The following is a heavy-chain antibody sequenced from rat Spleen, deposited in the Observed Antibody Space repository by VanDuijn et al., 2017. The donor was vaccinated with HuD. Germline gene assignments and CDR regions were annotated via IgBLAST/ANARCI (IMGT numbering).Heavy chain of an antibody. V-gene: IGHV5-7*01. CDR2: IRFDGSST. D-gene: IGHD1-12*02. CDR1: GFTFSDYY. CDR3: TRAQGYYDGTSVFAY. J-gene: IGHJ3*01. Sequence: EVQLVESDGGLVQPGRSLKLSCAASGFTFSDYYMAWVRQAPTKGLEWVATIRFDGSSTYYRDSVKGRFTISRENAKGTLYLQMNSLRSEDTATYYCTRAQGYYDGTSVFAYWGQGTLVTVSS.